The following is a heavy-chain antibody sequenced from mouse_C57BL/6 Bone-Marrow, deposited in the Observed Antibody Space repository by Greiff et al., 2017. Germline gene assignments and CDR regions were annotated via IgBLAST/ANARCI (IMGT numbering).Heavy chain of an antibody. CDR3: ARHEGCLLEFAY. CDR2: ISGGGGST. Sequence: EVKLVESGGGLVKPGGSLKLSCEASGFTFSSYTMSWVGQTPEKRLVWVATISGGGGSTSYHDSVKGRFTISSDNAKNTLYLQLSRLRSKDTALYYCARHEGCLLEFAYWGQGTLVTVSA. CDR1: GFTFSSYT. V-gene: IGHV5-9*01. J-gene: IGHJ3*01. D-gene: IGHD2-3*01.